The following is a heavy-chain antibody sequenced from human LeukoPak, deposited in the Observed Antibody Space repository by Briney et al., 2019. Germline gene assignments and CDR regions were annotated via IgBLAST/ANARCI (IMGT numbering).Heavy chain of an antibody. CDR2: FDPEDGET. Sequence: ASVKVSCKVSGYTLTELSMHWVRQAPGKGLEWVGGFDPEDGETIYAQKFQGRVTMTEDTSTDTAYMELSSLRSEDTAVYYCATARYYDSSGYYPYYFDYWGQGTLVTVSS. V-gene: IGHV1-24*01. J-gene: IGHJ4*02. CDR3: ATARYYDSSGYYPYYFDY. CDR1: GYTLTELS. D-gene: IGHD3-22*01.